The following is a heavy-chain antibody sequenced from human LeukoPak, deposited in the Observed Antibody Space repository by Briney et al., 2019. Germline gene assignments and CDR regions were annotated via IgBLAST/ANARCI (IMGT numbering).Heavy chain of an antibody. Sequence: GGSLRLSCVASGFSFRSYWMNWARQAPGKGLEWVASINHNGNVNYYVDPVKGRFTISRDNAKNSLYLQMSNLRAEDTAVYFCARGGGLDVWGQGATVTVSS. J-gene: IGHJ6*02. V-gene: IGHV3-7*03. CDR3: ARGGGLDV. CDR2: INHNGNVN. CDR1: GFSFRSYW. D-gene: IGHD3-16*01.